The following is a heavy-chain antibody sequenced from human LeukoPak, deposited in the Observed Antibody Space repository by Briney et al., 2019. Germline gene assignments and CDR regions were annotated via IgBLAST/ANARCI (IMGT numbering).Heavy chain of an antibody. J-gene: IGHJ4*02. V-gene: IGHV1-69*05. CDR1: GGTFSSYA. D-gene: IGHD3-22*01. CDR2: IIPIFGTA. Sequence: SVKVSCKASGGTFSSYAISWVRQAPGQGLEWMGRIIPIFGTANYAQKFQGRVTITTDESTSTAYMELSSLRSEDTAVYYCARGDQFLYYYDSNPFDYWGQGTLVTVSS. CDR3: ARGDQFLYYYDSNPFDY.